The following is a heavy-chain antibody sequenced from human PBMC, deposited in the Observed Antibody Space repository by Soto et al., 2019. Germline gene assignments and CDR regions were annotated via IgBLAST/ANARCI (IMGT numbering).Heavy chain of an antibody. CDR2: IYYSGST. CDR1: GGSISSYY. CDR3: ARSGIPRGIYCSSTSCPIYGMDV. V-gene: IGHV4-59*01. D-gene: IGHD2-2*01. J-gene: IGHJ6*02. Sequence: SETLSLTCTVPGGSISSYYWIWIRQPPGKGLEWIGYIYYSGSTNYNPSLKSRVTISVDTSKNQFSLKLSSVTAADTAVYYCARSGIPRGIYCSSTSCPIYGMDVWVQGTTVTVSS.